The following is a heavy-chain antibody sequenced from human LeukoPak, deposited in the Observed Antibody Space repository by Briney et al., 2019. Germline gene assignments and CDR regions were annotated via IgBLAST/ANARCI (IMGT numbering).Heavy chain of an antibody. J-gene: IGHJ3*02. CDR2: INPGDSHT. CDR3: VRGYTYDPYDACDI. Sequence: GESLKISCKGSGYSFSNYWIGWVRQMPGKDLEWMGIINPGDSHTTYSPSFQGQVTISADKSISTAYLQWSSLKASDTAMYYCVRGYTYDPYDACDIWGQGTMVTVSS. V-gene: IGHV5-51*01. D-gene: IGHD5-18*01. CDR1: GYSFSNYW.